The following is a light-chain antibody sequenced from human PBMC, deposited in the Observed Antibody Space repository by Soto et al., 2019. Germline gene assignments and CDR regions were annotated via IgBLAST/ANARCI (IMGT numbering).Light chain of an antibody. CDR3: QQFGSSRWT. J-gene: IGKJ1*01. CDR1: QSVSSNY. Sequence: EIVLTQSPGTLSLPPGERATLSCRASQSVSSNYLAWYQQKPGQAPRLLIYGASSRATAIPDRISGSGSGTDFTLSISRLEPEDFAVYYCQQFGSSRWTFGQGTKVDIK. V-gene: IGKV3-20*01. CDR2: GAS.